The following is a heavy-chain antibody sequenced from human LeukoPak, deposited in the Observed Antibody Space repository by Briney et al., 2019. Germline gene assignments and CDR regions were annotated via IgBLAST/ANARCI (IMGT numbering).Heavy chain of an antibody. CDR1: GYTVTSYY. CDR2: VNPSSISA. V-gene: IGHV1-46*01. CDR3: ASVYQHGMDV. J-gene: IGHJ6*02. Sequence: ASVTVSCKASGYTVTSYYMHWVRQAPGQGLEWMGIVNPSSISASYAQKFQGRVTMTRDTSTSTVSMELSSLRSDDTAVYYCASVYQHGMDVWGRGTTVTVSS. D-gene: IGHD2-2*01.